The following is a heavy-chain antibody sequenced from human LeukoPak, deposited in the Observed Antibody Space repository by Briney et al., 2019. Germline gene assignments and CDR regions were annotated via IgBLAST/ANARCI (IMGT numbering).Heavy chain of an antibody. V-gene: IGHV4-59*08. CDR2: IYYSGST. CDR3: ARHVLLWFGELFPSGNFDY. D-gene: IGHD3-10*01. CDR1: GGSISSYY. J-gene: IGHJ4*02. Sequence: SETPSLTCTVSGGSISSYYWSWIRQPPGKGLEWIGYIYYSGSTNYNPSLKSRVTISVDTSKNQLSLKLSSVTAADTAVYYCARHVLLWFGELFPSGNFDYWGQGTLVTVSS.